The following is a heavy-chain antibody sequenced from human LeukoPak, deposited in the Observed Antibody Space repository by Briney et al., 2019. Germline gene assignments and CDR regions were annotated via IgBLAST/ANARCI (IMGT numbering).Heavy chain of an antibody. CDR3: ARDVALSTYHYDSSGLLDY. V-gene: IGHV3-21*01. Sequence: GGSLRLSCAASGFTFSSYSMNWVRQAPGKGLEWVSSISSSSSYIYYADSVKGRFTISRDNAKNSLYLQMNSLRGEDTAVYYCARDVALSTYHYDSSGLLDYWGQGTLVTVSS. CDR2: ISSSSSYI. CDR1: GFTFSSYS. D-gene: IGHD3-22*01. J-gene: IGHJ4*02.